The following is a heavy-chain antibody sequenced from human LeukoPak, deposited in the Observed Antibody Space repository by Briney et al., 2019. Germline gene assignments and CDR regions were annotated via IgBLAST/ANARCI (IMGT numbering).Heavy chain of an antibody. CDR1: GYTFTNYG. J-gene: IGHJ4*02. CDR2: ISVYNGNT. D-gene: IGHD2-21*01. V-gene: IGHV1-18*01. Sequence: ASVKVSCKASGYTFTNYGISWVRRAPGQGLEWMGWISVYNGNTHYAQNLQDRVTMTIDTSTSTAYMELSRLRSDDTAVYYCARDLVVVPFDYWGQGTLVTVSS. CDR3: ARDLVVVPFDY.